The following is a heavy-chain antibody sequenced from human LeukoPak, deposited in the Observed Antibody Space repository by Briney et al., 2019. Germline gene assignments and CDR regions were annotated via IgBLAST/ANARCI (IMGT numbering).Heavy chain of an antibody. CDR3: ASSYRGRYRAFDS. J-gene: IGHJ3*02. V-gene: IGHV3-74*01. D-gene: IGHD1-26*01. CDR2: VNSDGYST. Sequence: PGGSLRLSCAASGFTFSSYWMHWVRQVPGRGLVWVSRVNSDGYSTSYADSVKGRFTISRDSAKNTLYLQMNSLRAEDTAVYYCASSYRGRYRAFDSWGQGTMVTVSS. CDR1: GFTFSSYW.